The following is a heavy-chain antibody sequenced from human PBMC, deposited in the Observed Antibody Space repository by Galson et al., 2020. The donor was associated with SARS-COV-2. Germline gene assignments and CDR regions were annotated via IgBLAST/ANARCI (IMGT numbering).Heavy chain of an antibody. Sequence: SQTLSLTCAISGDSVPSNSAGWNWIRQSPSRGLEWLGRTYYRSKWYNEYALSVKSRITINPDTSKNHFSLQLNSVTPEDTTVYYCARGNAGRVVIDYFDYWCQGTLVTVSS. CDR2: TYYRSKWYN. V-gene: IGHV6-1*01. CDR3: ARGNAGRVVIDYFDY. D-gene: IGHD3-10*01. CDR1: GDSVPSNSAG. J-gene: IGHJ4*02.